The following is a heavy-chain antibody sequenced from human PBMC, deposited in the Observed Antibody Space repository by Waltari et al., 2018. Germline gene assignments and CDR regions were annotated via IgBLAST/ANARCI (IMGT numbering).Heavy chain of an antibody. D-gene: IGHD1-26*01. CDR3: AKAGGIYNYPLDP. CDR1: GSPFESTG. V-gene: IGHV3-30*18. J-gene: IGHJ5*02. Sequence: QVEESGGGVVQPGGSLRLSGVASGSPFESTGMHWVRQAPGKGLEWLAVISSDGSGKYYADSVKGRFTMSRDNSKNMVYLQMNSLRPEDTAVYYCAKAGGIYNYPLDPWGQGTLVTVSS. CDR2: ISSDGSGK.